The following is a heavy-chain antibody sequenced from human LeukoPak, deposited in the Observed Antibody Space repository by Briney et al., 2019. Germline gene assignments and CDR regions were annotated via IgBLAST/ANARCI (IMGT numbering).Heavy chain of an antibody. J-gene: IGHJ4*02. D-gene: IGHD3-10*01. CDR1: GYTFSTYG. CDR2: ISVYNGNT. V-gene: IGHV1-18*01. Sequence: ASVKVSCKASGYTFSTYGTSWVRQAPGQGLEWMGWISVYNGNTNYAKKFQGRITITTDTSSSTAYMDLRSLRSDDTAVYYCARMYFFASGSYSSFDYWGQGALVTVSS. CDR3: ARMYFFASGSYSSFDY.